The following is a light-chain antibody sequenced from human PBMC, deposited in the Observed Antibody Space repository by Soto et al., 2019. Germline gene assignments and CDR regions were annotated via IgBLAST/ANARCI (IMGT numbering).Light chain of an antibody. J-gene: IGKJ1*01. CDR3: LQHYRYPLT. CDR1: EDIRND. V-gene: IGKV1-17*01. CDR2: GAS. Sequence: DIQMTQSPSSLSASVGDRVTIACRASEDIRNDIGWFQQKPGKAPKRLIYGASTLQSEVPLRFSGSGSGTEFTLTIDGLQPEDFATYYCLQHYRYPLTFGQGTKVEIK.